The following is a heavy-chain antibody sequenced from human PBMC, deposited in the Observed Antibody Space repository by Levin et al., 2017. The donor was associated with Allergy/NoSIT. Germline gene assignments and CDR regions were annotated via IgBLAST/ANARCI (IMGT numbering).Heavy chain of an antibody. CDR3: ARDGSPNDYGDPDRLDY. V-gene: IGHV3-48*02. CDR1: GFTFSSYS. Sequence: LSLTCAASGFTFSSYSMNWVRQAPGKGLEWVSYISSSSSTIYYADSVNGRFTISRDNAKNSLYLQMNSLRDEDTAVYYCARDGSPNDYGDPDRLDYWGQGTLVTVSS. D-gene: IGHD4-17*01. J-gene: IGHJ4*02. CDR2: ISSSSSTI.